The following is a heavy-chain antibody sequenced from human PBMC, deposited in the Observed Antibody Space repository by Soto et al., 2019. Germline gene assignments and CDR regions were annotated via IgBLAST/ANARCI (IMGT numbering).Heavy chain of an antibody. J-gene: IGHJ4*02. Sequence: QVQLQESGPGLVKPSQTLSLTCTVSGGSISSGDHYWSWIRQPPGKGLEWIGYMNHIGSTYYNPSLKSRVIISVDTSKNQFSLKLSSVTAXXXXVYYCARVQGNWNQIDNWGQGTLVTVPS. CDR1: GGSISSGDHY. V-gene: IGHV4-30-4*01. D-gene: IGHD1-1*01. CDR2: MNHIGST. CDR3: ARVQGNWNQIDN.